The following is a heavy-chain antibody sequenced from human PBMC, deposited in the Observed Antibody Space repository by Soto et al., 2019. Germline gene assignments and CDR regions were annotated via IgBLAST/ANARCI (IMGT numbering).Heavy chain of an antibody. V-gene: IGHV1-69*13. CDR3: ARDHYDFWSGYPNGWFDP. D-gene: IGHD3-3*01. J-gene: IGHJ5*02. Sequence: SSVKVSCKASGGTFSSYAISWVRQAPGQGLEWMGGIIPIFGTANYAQKFQGRVTITADESTSTAYMELSSLRSEDTAVYYCARDHYDFWSGYPNGWFDPWGQGTLVTVSS. CDR1: GGTFSSYA. CDR2: IIPIFGTA.